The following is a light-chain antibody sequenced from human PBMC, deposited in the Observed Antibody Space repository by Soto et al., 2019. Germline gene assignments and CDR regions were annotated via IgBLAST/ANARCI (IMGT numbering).Light chain of an antibody. CDR2: GAS. CDR3: QQSSH. V-gene: IGKV3D-20*02. J-gene: IGKJ5*01. CDR1: QSVSNNY. Sequence: EIVFAQSPGTLSLSPGERATLSCRASQSVSNNYLAWYQQKPGQAHRLLIYGASNRATGIPDRFSGSGSGTDFTLNISSLEPEDFAVYYCQQSSHFGQGRRLEI.